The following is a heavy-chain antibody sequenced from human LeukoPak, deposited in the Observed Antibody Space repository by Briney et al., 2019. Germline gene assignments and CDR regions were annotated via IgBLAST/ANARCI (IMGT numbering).Heavy chain of an antibody. CDR2: ISGSGGST. CDR3: AKDSYYDSSGYWDDAFDI. V-gene: IGHV3-23*01. Sequence: GGSLRLSCAASGFTFSSYAMSWVRQAPGKGLEWVSAISGSGGSTYYADSVKGRFTISRDNSKNTLYLQMNSLRAEDTAVYYCAKDSYYDSSGYWDDAFDIWGQGTMVTVSS. J-gene: IGHJ3*02. D-gene: IGHD3-22*01. CDR1: GFTFSSYA.